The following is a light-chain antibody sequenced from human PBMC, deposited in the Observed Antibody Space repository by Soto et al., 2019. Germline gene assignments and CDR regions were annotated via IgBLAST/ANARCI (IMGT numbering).Light chain of an antibody. V-gene: IGLV2-14*01. CDR3: SSYAGSNNLV. CDR2: EVS. Sequence: QSALTQPASVSGSLGQSITISCTGTSSDVGGYNYVSWYQQHPGKAPKLMIYEVSNRPSGISNRFSGSKSGNTASLTISGLQAEDDADYYCSSYAGSNNLVFGGGTKLTVL. J-gene: IGLJ2*01. CDR1: SSDVGGYNY.